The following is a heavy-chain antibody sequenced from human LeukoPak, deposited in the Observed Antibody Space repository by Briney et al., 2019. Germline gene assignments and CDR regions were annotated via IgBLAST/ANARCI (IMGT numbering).Heavy chain of an antibody. CDR2: ARNKAYNYST. CDR1: GYTFIDHY. D-gene: IGHD1-1*01. Sequence: GGSLRLSCAGSGYTFIDHYIDWVRQAPGKGLEWVGPARNKAYNYSTVYAAAVKDRFTFSRDDSKNSVYLQMNNLKSEDTAVYYCTRVISGTTSYFDYWGQGTLVTVSP. J-gene: IGHJ4*02. CDR3: TRVISGTTSYFDY. V-gene: IGHV3-72*01.